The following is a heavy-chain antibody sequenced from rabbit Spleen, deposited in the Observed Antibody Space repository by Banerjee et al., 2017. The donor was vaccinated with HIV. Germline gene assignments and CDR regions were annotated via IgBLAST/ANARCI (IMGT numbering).Heavy chain of an antibody. CDR2: GYPDGIGST. D-gene: IGHD2-1*01. CDR3: ARGSAAMAMVITGFYLNL. J-gene: IGHJ4*01. Sequence: QEQLEESGGGLVKPEGSLTLTCKASGFSFSTTYYICWVRQAPGKGLEWIGCGYPDGIGSTAYASWAKGRFTISKSSSSTVTLQMTSLTAADTATYFCARGSAAMAMVITGFYLNLWGQGTLVTVS. V-gene: IGHV1S45*01. CDR1: GFSFSTTYY.